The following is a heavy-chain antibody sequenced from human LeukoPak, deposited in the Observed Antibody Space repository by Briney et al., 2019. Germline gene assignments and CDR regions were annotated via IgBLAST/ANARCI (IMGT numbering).Heavy chain of an antibody. D-gene: IGHD3-3*01. V-gene: IGHV3-74*01. Sequence: GGSLRLSCAASGFTFSSYWMHWVRQAPGKGLVWVSRINTDGSSTSYADSVKGRFTISRDNAKNTLYLQMNSLRAEDTAVYYCAREAAPYYDFPDAFDIWGQGTMVTVSS. CDR1: GFTFSSYW. J-gene: IGHJ3*02. CDR2: INTDGSST. CDR3: AREAAPYYDFPDAFDI.